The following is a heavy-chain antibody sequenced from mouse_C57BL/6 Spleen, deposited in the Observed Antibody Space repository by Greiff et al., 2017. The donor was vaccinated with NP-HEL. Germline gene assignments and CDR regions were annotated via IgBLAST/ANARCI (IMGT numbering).Heavy chain of an antibody. CDR2: IRLKSDNYAT. Sequence: EVMLVESGGGLVQPGGSMKLSCVASGFTFSNYWMNWVRQSPEKGLEWVAQIRLKSDNYATHYAESVKGRFTISRDDSKSSVYLQMNNLRAEDTGIYYCTIYYYGSSYNYWGQGTTLTVSS. V-gene: IGHV6-3*01. CDR1: GFTFSNYW. J-gene: IGHJ2*01. D-gene: IGHD1-1*01. CDR3: TIYYYGSSYNY.